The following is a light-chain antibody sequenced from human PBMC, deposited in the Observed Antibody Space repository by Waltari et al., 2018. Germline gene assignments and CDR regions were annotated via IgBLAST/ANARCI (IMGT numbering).Light chain of an antibody. CDR2: DAS. Sequence: EIVLTQSPGTLSLSPGERATLSCRASQSVGRYLDWYQQKPGQAPRLLIYDASTRATGIPDRFSGSGSGTDFSLTISRLESEDFAVYYCQKYVNLPATFGQGTKVEIK. J-gene: IGKJ1*01. V-gene: IGKV3-20*01. CDR1: QSVGRY. CDR3: QKYVNLPAT.